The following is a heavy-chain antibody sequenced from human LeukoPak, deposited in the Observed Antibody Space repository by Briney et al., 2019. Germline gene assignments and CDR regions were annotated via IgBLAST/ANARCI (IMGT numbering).Heavy chain of an antibody. V-gene: IGHV1-69*05. CDR1: GGTFSSYA. CDR2: IIPIFGTA. D-gene: IGHD3-3*01. Sequence: ASVKVSCKASGGTFSSYAISWVRQAPGQGLEWMGGIIPIFGTANYAQKFQGRVTITRDISASTVYMELSSLRSEDTAVYYCARANDFWSGYYYGMDVWGQGTKVTVSS. CDR3: ARANDFWSGYYYGMDV. J-gene: IGHJ6*02.